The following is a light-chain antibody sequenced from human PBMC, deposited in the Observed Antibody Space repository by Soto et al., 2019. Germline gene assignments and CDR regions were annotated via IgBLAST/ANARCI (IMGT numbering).Light chain of an antibody. J-gene: IGKJ4*01. CDR1: QSVGSSY. V-gene: IGKV3-20*01. Sequence: EIVLTQSPGTLSLSPGERATLSCRASQSVGSSYLAWYQQKPGQAPRLLIYGASSRATGIPDRFSGSGSGTDFTLTISRLEPEDFAVYYCQQYGSSLLFGGGTKVDIK. CDR2: GAS. CDR3: QQYGSSLL.